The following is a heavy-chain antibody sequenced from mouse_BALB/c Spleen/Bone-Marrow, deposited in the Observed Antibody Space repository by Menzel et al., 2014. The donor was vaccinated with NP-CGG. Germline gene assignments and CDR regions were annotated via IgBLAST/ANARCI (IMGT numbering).Heavy chain of an antibody. CDR2: IWAGGST. CDR3: ARVLRYAMDY. CDR1: GFSLTSYG. J-gene: IGHJ4*01. V-gene: IGHV2-9*02. Sequence: VQGVESGPGLVAPSQSLSITCTVSGFSLTSYGVHWVRQPPGKGLEWLGVIWAGGSTNYNSALMSRLSISKDNSKSQVFLKTNSLQTDDTAMYYCARVLRYAMDYWGQGTSVTVSS.